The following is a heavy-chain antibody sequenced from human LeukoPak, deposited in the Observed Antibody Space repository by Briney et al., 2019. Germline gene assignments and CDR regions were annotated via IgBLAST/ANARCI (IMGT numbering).Heavy chain of an antibody. Sequence: PSETLSLTCTVSGGSISSYYWSWIRQPPGKGLEWIGYIYYSGSTNYNPSLKSRVTISVDTSKNQFSLKLSSVTAADTAVYYCARGKRWEGRSAFDIWGQGTMVTVSS. V-gene: IGHV4-59*01. CDR3: ARGKRWEGRSAFDI. CDR1: GGSISSYY. D-gene: IGHD1-26*01. CDR2: IYYSGST. J-gene: IGHJ3*02.